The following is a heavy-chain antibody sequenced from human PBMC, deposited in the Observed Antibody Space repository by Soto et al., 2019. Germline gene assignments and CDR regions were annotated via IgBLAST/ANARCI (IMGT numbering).Heavy chain of an antibody. Sequence: SETLSLTCTVSGGSISSYYWSWIRQPPGKGLEWIGYIYYSGSTNYNPSLKSRVTISVDTSKNQFSLKLSSVTAADTAVYYCAREVHSSSSGYYYYGMDVWGQGTTVTVSS. J-gene: IGHJ6*02. V-gene: IGHV4-59*01. CDR2: IYYSGST. CDR1: GGSISSYY. CDR3: AREVHSSSSGYYYYGMDV. D-gene: IGHD6-6*01.